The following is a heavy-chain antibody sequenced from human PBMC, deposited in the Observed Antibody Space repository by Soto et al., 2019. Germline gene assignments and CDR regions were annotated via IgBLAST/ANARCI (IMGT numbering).Heavy chain of an antibody. J-gene: IGHJ4*02. D-gene: IGHD1-26*01. Sequence: EVQLVESGGGLVQPGGPLRLSCVTSGFTFSDHYMDWVRQAPGKGLEWVGRSRKKTSNYSTYYAPSVRGRFTISRDESKNSLYLQMDSLKTEDTALYYCASPPTESTTGDYWGQGTLVTVSS. CDR2: SRKKTSNYST. CDR3: ASPPTESTTGDY. CDR1: GFTFSDHY. V-gene: IGHV3-72*01.